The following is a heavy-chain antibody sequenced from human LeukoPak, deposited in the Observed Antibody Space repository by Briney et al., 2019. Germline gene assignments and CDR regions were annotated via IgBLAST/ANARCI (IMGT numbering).Heavy chain of an antibody. CDR3: AAGWVCSGGSCYYYFDY. V-gene: IGHV1-58*02. D-gene: IGHD2-15*01. J-gene: IGHJ4*02. CDR1: GFTXTSSA. Sequence: GASVKVSCKASGFTXTSSAMQGVRQARGQRLEWIGWRVVGSGNTNYAQKFQERVTITRDMSTSTAYMELSSLRSEDTAVYYCAAGWVCSGGSCYYYFDYWGQGTLVTVSS. CDR2: RVVGSGNT.